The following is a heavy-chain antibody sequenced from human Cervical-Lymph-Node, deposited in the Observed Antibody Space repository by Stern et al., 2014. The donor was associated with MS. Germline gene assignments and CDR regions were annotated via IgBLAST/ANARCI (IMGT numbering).Heavy chain of an antibody. V-gene: IGHV1-69*01. CDR1: GGTFSSYA. J-gene: IGHJ4*02. CDR2: IIPIFGTA. Sequence: VQLEESGAEVKKPGSSVKVSCKASGGTFSSYAISWVRQAPGQGLEWMGGIIPIFGTANYAQKFQGRVTITADESTSTAYMELSSLRSEDTAVYYCARDRGDYYDSSGYYYGFDYWGQGTLVTVSS. D-gene: IGHD3-22*01. CDR3: ARDRGDYYDSSGYYYGFDY.